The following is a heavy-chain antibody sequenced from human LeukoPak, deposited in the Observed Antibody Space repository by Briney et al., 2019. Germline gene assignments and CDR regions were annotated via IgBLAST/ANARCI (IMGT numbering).Heavy chain of an antibody. Sequence: PGGSLRLSCAASGFTFSNYAMHWVRQAPDKGLEWVGVILYDGTMQYYADSVRGRFTISRDNSKSTLSLQMNSLRAEDTAIYYCATYRQVLLPFESWGQGTLVTVSS. CDR2: ILYDGTMQ. J-gene: IGHJ4*02. D-gene: IGHD2-8*02. CDR3: ATYRQVLLPFES. CDR1: GFTFSNYA. V-gene: IGHV3-30*04.